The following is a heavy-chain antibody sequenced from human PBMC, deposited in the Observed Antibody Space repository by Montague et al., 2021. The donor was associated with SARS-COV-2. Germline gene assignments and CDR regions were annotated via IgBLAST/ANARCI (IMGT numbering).Heavy chain of an antibody. D-gene: IGHD6-6*01. Sequence: SLRLSCAASGFSFSGHYIHWVRQAPGKGLVWVSRINSDGKKINYADFAKGRFTISRDNAKNTAYLQINSLRAEDTTVYYCAKSRLEAKGPFDYWGQGTLVTVSS. J-gene: IGHJ4*02. V-gene: IGHV3-74*01. CDR3: AKSRLEAKGPFDY. CDR2: INSDGKKI. CDR1: GFSFSGHY.